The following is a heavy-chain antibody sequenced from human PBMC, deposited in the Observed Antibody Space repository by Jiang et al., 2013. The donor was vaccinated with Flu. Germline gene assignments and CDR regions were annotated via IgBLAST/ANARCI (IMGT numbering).Heavy chain of an antibody. CDR2: VGISGGTT. Sequence: VQLLESGGGLVQPGGSLRLSCAASGFTFSSYAMSWVRQAPGKGLEWVSGVGISGGTTYYAESVKGRFTISRDNSENTLYLQVNSLRAEDTAVYYCAKDRRSLNAFDFWGQGDNGHRLF. CDR1: GFTFSSYA. J-gene: IGHJ3*01. CDR3: AKDRRSLNAFDF. D-gene: IGHD1-26*01. V-gene: IGHV3-23*01.